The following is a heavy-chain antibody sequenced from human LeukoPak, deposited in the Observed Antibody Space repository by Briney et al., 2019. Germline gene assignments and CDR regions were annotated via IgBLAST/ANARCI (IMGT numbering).Heavy chain of an antibody. Sequence: GGSLRLSCAAPEFTFSRYAMTWVRQAPGKGLEWVSSITSRDGRTSYTDSVKGRFTVSRGNSKNTLYLQMNSLRAEDTAVYYCARGGRYFDWLFGYWGQGTLVTVSP. CDR3: ARGGRYFDWLFGY. J-gene: IGHJ4*02. V-gene: IGHV3-23*01. D-gene: IGHD3-9*01. CDR1: EFTFSRYA. CDR2: ITSRDGRT.